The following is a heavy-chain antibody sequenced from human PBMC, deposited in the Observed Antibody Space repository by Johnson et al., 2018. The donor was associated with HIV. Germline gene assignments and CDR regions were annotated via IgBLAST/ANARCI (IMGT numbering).Heavy chain of an antibody. D-gene: IGHD2-15*01. J-gene: IGHJ3*02. CDR2: IKTKTEGGTT. CDR1: GFTFSDVW. CDR3: TTGDCSGGSCHAFDI. V-gene: IGHV3-15*01. Sequence: VQLVESGGGSVKPGDSLRLSCAASGFTFSDVWMTWVRQAPGRGLEWLGRIKTKTEGGTTDYAAPVKGRFTISRDDSINTVYLKMNSLKSEDMAVYDCTTGDCSGGSCHAFDIWGQGTMVTVSS.